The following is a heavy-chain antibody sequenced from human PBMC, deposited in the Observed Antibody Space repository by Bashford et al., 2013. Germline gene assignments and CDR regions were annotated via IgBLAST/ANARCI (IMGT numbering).Heavy chain of an antibody. J-gene: IGHJ4*02. V-gene: IGHV6-1*01. D-gene: IGHD6-19*01. Sequence: WIRQSPSRGLEWLGRTYYRSKWYNDHAVSVKSRISINPDTSKNQFSLQLNSVTPEDTAVYYCARGDYSSGCLDFWGQGTLVTVSS. CDR2: TYYRSKWYN. CDR3: ARGDYSSGCLDF.